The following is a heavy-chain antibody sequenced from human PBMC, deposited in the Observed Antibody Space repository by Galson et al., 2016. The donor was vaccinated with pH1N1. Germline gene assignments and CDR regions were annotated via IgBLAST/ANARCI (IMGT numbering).Heavy chain of an antibody. CDR3: VRQLARPDSGIRHDPLDS. D-gene: IGHD5-12*01. V-gene: IGHV4-38-2*01. Sequence: ETLSRTCAVSDYLISNCCFWGWIRPHPGKGLEWLGAIHHTAVTSRRPPRQSRLTISVDPSKNQFSLKLTSDTAADTAIYSCVRQLARPDSGIRHDPLDSWAQGTLVTVSS. CDR1: DYLISNCCF. J-gene: IGHJ4*02. CDR2: IHHTAVT.